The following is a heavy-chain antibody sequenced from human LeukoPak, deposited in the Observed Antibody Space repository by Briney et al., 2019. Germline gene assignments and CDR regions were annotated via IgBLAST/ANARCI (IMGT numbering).Heavy chain of an antibody. V-gene: IGHV3-30-3*01. CDR2: ISKDGSDK. J-gene: IGHJ4*02. CDR3: ARDYWWNYDY. D-gene: IGHD1-7*01. CDR1: GFTFSDYA. Sequence: GGSLRLSCAASGFTFSDYAMHWVRQAPGKGLEWVAVISKDGSDKYYPGSVRGRFTISRDNSKNTIHLQMDSLRAEDTAIYYCARDYWWNYDYWGQGTLVTVSS.